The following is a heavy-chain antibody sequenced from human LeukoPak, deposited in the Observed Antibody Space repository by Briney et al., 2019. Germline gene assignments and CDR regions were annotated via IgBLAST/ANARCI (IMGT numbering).Heavy chain of an antibody. J-gene: IGHJ4*02. CDR3: ASTLSSGWYFGFDY. CDR1: GGSISSYY. D-gene: IGHD6-19*01. Sequence: SETLSLTCTVSGGSISSYYWSWIRQPPGKGLEWIGYIYYSGTTNYNPSLKSRVTILVDTSKNQFSLKLSSVTAADTAVYYCASTLSSGWYFGFDYWGQGTLVTVSS. CDR2: IYYSGTT. V-gene: IGHV4-59*01.